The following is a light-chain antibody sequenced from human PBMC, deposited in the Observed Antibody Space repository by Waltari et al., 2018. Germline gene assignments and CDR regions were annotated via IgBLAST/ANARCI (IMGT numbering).Light chain of an antibody. CDR1: SGHSSNI. CDR3: QTGGHGTWV. Sequence: QLVLTQSPSASASLGASVKLTCTLSSGHSSNIIAWHQQQPEKGPRYLRKVNSAGSHSKGDVIPVRSAGTSSGAEGYLTISSLQSEDEAYYYCQTGGHGTWVFGGGTKLTVL. J-gene: IGLJ3*02. CDR2: VNSAGSH. V-gene: IGLV4-69*01.